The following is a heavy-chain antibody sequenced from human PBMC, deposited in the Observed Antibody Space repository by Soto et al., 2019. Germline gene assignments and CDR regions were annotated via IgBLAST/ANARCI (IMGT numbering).Heavy chain of an antibody. Sequence: GESLKISCKGSGYSFTSYWIGWVRQMPGKGLEWMGIIYPGDSDTRYSPSFQGQVTISADKSISTAYLQWSSLKASDTAMYYCARLSYSPHNYYNGLDAWGQGTKVTVSS. CDR2: IYPGDSDT. J-gene: IGHJ6*02. CDR1: GYSFTSYW. V-gene: IGHV5-51*01. CDR3: ARLSYSPHNYYNGLDA. D-gene: IGHD3-10*01.